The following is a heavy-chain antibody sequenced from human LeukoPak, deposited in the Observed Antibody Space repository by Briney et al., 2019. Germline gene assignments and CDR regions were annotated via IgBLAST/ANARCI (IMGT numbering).Heavy chain of an antibody. V-gene: IGHV3-23*01. CDR3: ARRSPNYYFDY. Sequence: GGSLRLSCAASGFTFSSYAMSWVRQAPGKGLEWVSVISNSAGSTFYADSVKGRFTISRDNSKNTLYLHMNSLRAEDTAVYYCARRSPNYYFDYWGQGTPVTVSS. CDR1: GFTFSSYA. J-gene: IGHJ4*02. CDR2: ISNSAGST.